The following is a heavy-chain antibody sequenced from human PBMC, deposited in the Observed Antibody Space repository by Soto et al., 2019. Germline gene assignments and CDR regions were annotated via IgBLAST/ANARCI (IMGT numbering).Heavy chain of an antibody. V-gene: IGHV2-5*02. CDR2: IYWDDDK. J-gene: IGHJ4*02. Sequence: QITLKESGPTLVKPTQTLTLTCTFSGFSLSTSGVGVGWIRQPPGKALEWLALIYWDDDKRYRPSLKSRLTISKDTSKNQVVLTITNMDPVDTATYYCAHSKGHFDYWGQGTLVTVSS. CDR1: GFSLSTSGVG. CDR3: AHSKGHFDY.